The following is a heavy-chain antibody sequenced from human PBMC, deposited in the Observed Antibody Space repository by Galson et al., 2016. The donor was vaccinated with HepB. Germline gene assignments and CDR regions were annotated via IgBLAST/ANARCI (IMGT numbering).Heavy chain of an antibody. Sequence: SETLSLTCTVSGGPMTGYFWNWIRQPAGKGPEWIGRIFDNENTNYNPSLKSRVAMSVDTSKNQFSLKLSSVTAADTAVYYCTRLSGGPIARGQGTLVTVSS. CDR1: GGPMTGYF. CDR2: IFDNENT. J-gene: IGHJ4*02. CDR3: TRLSGGPIA. V-gene: IGHV4-4*07. D-gene: IGHD3-16*01.